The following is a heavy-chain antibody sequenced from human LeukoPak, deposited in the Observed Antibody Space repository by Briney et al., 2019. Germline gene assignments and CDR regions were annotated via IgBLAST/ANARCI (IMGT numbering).Heavy chain of an antibody. Sequence: SETLSLTCAVYGGSFSGHYWSWIRQPPGKGLEWIGEINHSGSTNYNPSLKSRVTISVDTSKNQFSLKLSSVTAADTAVYYCASLDIVVEAAFDIWGQGTMVTVSS. V-gene: IGHV4-34*01. CDR2: INHSGST. CDR1: GGSFSGHY. CDR3: ASLDIVVEAAFDI. J-gene: IGHJ3*02. D-gene: IGHD2-15*01.